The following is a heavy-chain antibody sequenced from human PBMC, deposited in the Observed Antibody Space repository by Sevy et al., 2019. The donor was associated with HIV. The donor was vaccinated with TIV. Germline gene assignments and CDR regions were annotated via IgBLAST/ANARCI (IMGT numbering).Heavy chain of an antibody. V-gene: IGHV4-4*07. J-gene: IGHJ3*02. D-gene: IGHD2-21*02. CDR3: ARDLVPGVSEGDDAFDI. Sequence: SETLSLTCTVSGGSISNYYWSLIRQPAGKGLEWIGRIYTTGDTNYNPSLESRVTMSVDTSKNQFSLKLNSVTAADTAVYYCARDLVPGVSEGDDAFDIWGQGTMVTVSS. CDR1: GGSISNYY. CDR2: IYTTGDT.